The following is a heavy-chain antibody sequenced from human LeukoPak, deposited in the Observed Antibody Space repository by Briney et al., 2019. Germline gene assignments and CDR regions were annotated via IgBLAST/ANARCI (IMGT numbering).Heavy chain of an antibody. D-gene: IGHD3-22*01. CDR3: ARVYYYDNSGFPGY. CDR2: IKQDGSEK. Sequence: GGSLRLSCAASGFTFSSYWMSWVRQAPGKGLEWVANIKQDGSEKYYVDSVKGRFTISRDNAKNSLYLQMNSLRAEDTAVYYCARVYYYDNSGFPGYWGQGSLVTVSS. V-gene: IGHV3-7*01. CDR1: GFTFSSYW. J-gene: IGHJ4*02.